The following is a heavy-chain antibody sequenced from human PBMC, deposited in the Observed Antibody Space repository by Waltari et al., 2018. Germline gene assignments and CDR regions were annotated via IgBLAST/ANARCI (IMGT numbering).Heavy chain of an antibody. Sequence: GLEWVSLISWDGGSTYYADSVKGRFTISRDNSKNSLYLQMNSLRAEDTALYYCAKATISGHDAFDIWGQGTMVTVSS. J-gene: IGHJ3*02. V-gene: IGHV3-43D*04. CDR3: AKATISGHDAFDI. CDR2: ISWDGGST. D-gene: IGHD6-19*01.